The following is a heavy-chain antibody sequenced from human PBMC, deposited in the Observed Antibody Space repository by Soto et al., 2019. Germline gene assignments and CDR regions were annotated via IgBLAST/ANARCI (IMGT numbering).Heavy chain of an antibody. D-gene: IGHD3-22*01. V-gene: IGHV3-23*01. Sequence: PGGSLRLSCVGSGFTFGTYAMSWVRQAPGKGLEWVSGISGSGVSTYYADSVMGRFTISRDNSKNTMYLQLNSLRAEDTAVYYCAKTPKTHFFDGTGYSVFDYWGQGTLVTVSS. CDR1: GFTFGTYA. CDR3: AKTPKTHFFDGTGYSVFDY. J-gene: IGHJ4*02. CDR2: ISGSGVST.